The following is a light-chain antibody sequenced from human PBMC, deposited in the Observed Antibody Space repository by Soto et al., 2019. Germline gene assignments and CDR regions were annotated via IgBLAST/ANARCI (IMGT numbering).Light chain of an antibody. CDR1: RSNIGRNF. Sequence: QSVLTQSPSASGTPGQRVTISCSGSRSNIGRNFAYWYQHVPGTAPRLLIQRNNERPSGVPDRFSGSKSGTSVSLAISGLRSDDEATYYCAPCDDSLDVPVFGGGTKLTVL. J-gene: IGLJ2*01. V-gene: IGLV1-47*01. CDR2: RNN. CDR3: APCDDSLDVPV.